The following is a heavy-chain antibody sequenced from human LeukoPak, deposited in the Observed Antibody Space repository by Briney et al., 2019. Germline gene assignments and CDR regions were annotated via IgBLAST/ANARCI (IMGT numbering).Heavy chain of an antibody. CDR2: ISSGGTT. J-gene: IGHJ4*02. CDR1: GFTVNSNY. V-gene: IGHV3-66*01. Sequence: GGSLRLSCVVSGFTVNSNYMSWVRQAPGKGLEWVSVISSGGTTNYADSVKGRFIAYRDNSKNTLYHQMNSLRVEDTAVYYCASKVTTGYWGQGTLVAVSS. D-gene: IGHD4-17*01. CDR3: ASKVTTGY.